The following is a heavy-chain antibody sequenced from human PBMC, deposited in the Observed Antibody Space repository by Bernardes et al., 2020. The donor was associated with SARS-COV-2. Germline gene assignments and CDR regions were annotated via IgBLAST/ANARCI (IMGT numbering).Heavy chain of an antibody. Sequence: GGSLRLSCAASGFTFSSYNMNWVRQTPGQGLEWVSHISSSSSIIYYADSVKGRFTISRDNAKNSLYLQMNSLRAEDTAVYYCARDGLSSGHFDYWGQGTLVTVSS. CDR1: GFTFSSYN. CDR2: ISSSSSII. CDR3: ARDGLSSGHFDY. D-gene: IGHD6-19*01. V-gene: IGHV3-48*04. J-gene: IGHJ4*02.